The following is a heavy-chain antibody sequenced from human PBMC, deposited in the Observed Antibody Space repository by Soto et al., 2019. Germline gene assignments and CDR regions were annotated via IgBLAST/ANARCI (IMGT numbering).Heavy chain of an antibody. CDR3: ISRVTAFDY. CDR1: RFSLATSGVG. CDR2: IYWDGDE. D-gene: IGHD2-21*02. Sequence: QITLKESGPTLVKPTQTLTLTCTFSRFSLATSGVGVGWIRQPPGKALEWLALIYWDGDERYSPSLKSRLTITKDTSKNQVVLTMTNMDPVDTATYYCISRVTAFDYWGQGILVTVSA. V-gene: IGHV2-5*02. J-gene: IGHJ4*02.